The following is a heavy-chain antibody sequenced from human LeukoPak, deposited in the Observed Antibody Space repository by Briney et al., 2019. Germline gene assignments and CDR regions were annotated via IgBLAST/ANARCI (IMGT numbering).Heavy chain of an antibody. V-gene: IGHV4-38-2*02. D-gene: IGHD3-3*01. J-gene: IGHJ4*02. CDR1: GYSISSGYY. Sequence: SETLSLTCTVSGYSISSGYYWGWIRQPPGKGLEWIGSIYHSGSTYYNPSLKSRVTISVDTSKNQFSLKLSSVTAADTAVYYCASVRIPIFGFDWDYFDYSGQGTLVTVSS. CDR3: ASVRIPIFGFDWDYFDY. CDR2: IYHSGST.